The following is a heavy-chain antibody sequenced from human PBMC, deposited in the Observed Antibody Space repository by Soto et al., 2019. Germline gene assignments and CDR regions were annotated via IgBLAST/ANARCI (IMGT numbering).Heavy chain of an antibody. V-gene: IGHV1-24*01. CDR3: VKDGWRAPPFKRAPH. D-gene: IGHD3-3*01. CDR1: GYTLTELS. Sequence: ASVKVSCKVSGYTLTELSMHWVRQAPGKGLEWMGGFDPEDGETIYAQKFQGRVTMTEDTSTDTAYMELSSLRSEDTAVYYCVKDGWRAPPFKRAPHWGQGTLVTAPQ. J-gene: IGHJ4*02. CDR2: FDPEDGET.